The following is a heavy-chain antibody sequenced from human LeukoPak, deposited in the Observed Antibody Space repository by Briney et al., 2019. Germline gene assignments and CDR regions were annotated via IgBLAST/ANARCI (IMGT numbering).Heavy chain of an antibody. V-gene: IGHV1-18*01. J-gene: IGHJ4*02. CDR1: GYTFTSYG. D-gene: IGHD1-1*01. CDR3: ARALQLEPLSGFDY. Sequence: ASVKVSCKASGYTFTSYGISWVRQAPGQGLEWMGWISAYNGNTNYAQKLQGRVTMTTDTSTSTAYMELRSLRSDDTAVYYCARALQLEPLSGFDYWGQRTLVTVSS. CDR2: ISAYNGNT.